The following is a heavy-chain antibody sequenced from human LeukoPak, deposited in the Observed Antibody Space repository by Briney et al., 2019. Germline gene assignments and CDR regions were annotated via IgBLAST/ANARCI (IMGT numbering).Heavy chain of an antibody. CDR3: AKQEGALIQNWCFDH. D-gene: IGHD1-26*01. CDR1: GFTFSDFA. CDR2: IEKDASRA. Sequence: GGSLRLSCGASGFTFSDFAMSWVRLAPGKGLEWVSSIEKDASRAYYADSVRGRFTVSRDSSKNTLYLQMSSLRVEDTALYYCAKQEGALIQNWCFDHWGLGTLVTVSS. V-gene: IGHV3-23*03. J-gene: IGHJ4*02.